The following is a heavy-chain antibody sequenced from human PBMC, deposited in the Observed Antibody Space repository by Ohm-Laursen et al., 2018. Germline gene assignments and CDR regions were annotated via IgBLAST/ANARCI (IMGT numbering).Heavy chain of an antibody. CDR1: GGTFSSYA. CDR2: INPSGGST. V-gene: IGHV1-46*01. J-gene: IGHJ4*02. D-gene: IGHD3-16*02. CDR3: ARDRSLYYFDY. Sequence: SVKVSCKASGGTFSSYAISWVRQAPGQGLEWMGIINPSGGSTSYAQKFQGRVTMTRDTSTSTVYMELSSLRSEDTAVYYCARDRSLYYFDYWGQGTLVTVSS.